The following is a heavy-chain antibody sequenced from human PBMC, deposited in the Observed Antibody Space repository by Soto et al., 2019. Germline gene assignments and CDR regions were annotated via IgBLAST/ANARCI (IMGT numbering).Heavy chain of an antibody. D-gene: IGHD2-2*01. CDR3: ARKIPGSTSRPDYWYFDL. V-gene: IGHV3-23*01. Sequence: EVHLLESGGGLVQPGGSLRLSCAGSGFTFINYAMNWVRQAPGKGLEWVSTISGGGDATFFADSVRGRFTISRDNSKNTVTLQMNNLGVDDPAVYFCARKIPGSTSRPDYWYFDLWGRGTLVTVSS. CDR2: ISGGGDAT. J-gene: IGHJ2*01. CDR1: GFTFINYA.